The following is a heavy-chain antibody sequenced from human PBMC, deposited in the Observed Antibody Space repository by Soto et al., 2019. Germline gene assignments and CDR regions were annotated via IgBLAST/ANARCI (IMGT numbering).Heavy chain of an antibody. V-gene: IGHV4-59*11. CDR1: GGSISNHY. D-gene: IGHD7-27*01. Sequence: QVQLQESGPGLVKPSETLSLTCSVSGGSISNHYWSWIRQPPGKGLEWSGYIYYNGNTNYNPSLKSRVTMSVDTSRNQISLKLTTVTAAETAVYYCTRANWYSEYWGQGTLVTVSS. J-gene: IGHJ4*02. CDR2: IYYNGNT. CDR3: TRANWYSEY.